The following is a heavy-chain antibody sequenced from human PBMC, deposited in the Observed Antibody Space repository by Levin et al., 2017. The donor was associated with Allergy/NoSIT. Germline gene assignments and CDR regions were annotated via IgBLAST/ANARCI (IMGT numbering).Heavy chain of an antibody. D-gene: IGHD1-14*01. CDR1: GYSFTSYW. J-gene: IGHJ6*02. V-gene: IGHV5-10-1*01. Sequence: GESLKISCKGSGYSFTSYWISWVRQMPGKGLEWMGRIDPSDSYTNYSPSFQGHVTISADKSISTAYLQWSSLKASDTAMYYCASSLTEGHRYYYYYGMDVWGQGTTVTVSS. CDR3: ASSLTEGHRYYYYYGMDV. CDR2: IDPSDSYT.